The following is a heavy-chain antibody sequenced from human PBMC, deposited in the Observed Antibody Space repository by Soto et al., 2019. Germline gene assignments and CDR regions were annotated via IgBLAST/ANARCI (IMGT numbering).Heavy chain of an antibody. J-gene: IGHJ4*02. Sequence: SETLSLTCAVYGGSFSGYYWTWIRQPPGTGLEWIGEINHSGSTNYNPSLKSRVTISVDTSKNQFSLKLTSVTAADTAVYYCARDNGYTYGYTLDHWGQGTLVTVSS. CDR1: GGSFSGYY. CDR3: ARDNGYTYGYTLDH. D-gene: IGHD5-18*01. CDR2: INHSGST. V-gene: IGHV4-34*01.